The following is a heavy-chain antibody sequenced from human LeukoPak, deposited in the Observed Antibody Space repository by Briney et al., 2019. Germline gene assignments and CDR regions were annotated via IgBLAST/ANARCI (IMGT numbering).Heavy chain of an antibody. Sequence: SVKVSCKASGYTFTSYGISWVRQAPGQGLEWMGGIIPIFGTANYAQKFQGRVTITADESTSTAYMELSSLRSEDTAVYYCARGRGYSYGYLDYWGQGTLVTVSS. CDR2: IIPIFGTA. V-gene: IGHV1-69*13. J-gene: IGHJ4*02. CDR3: ARGRGYSYGYLDY. CDR1: GYTFTSYG. D-gene: IGHD5-18*01.